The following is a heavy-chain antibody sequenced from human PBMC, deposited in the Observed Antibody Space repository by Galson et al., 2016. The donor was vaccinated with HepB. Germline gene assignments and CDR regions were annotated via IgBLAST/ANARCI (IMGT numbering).Heavy chain of an antibody. CDR2: ISGYNGNT. CDR1: DYTFTSSS. CDR3: AIIAPAAGLGWLDP. J-gene: IGHJ5*02. Sequence: SVKVSCKASDYTFTSSSISWVRQAPGQGLEWMGWISGYNGNTNFAQKLPGRVTMTTDTSTSTAYMELRSLRPDDTAVYYCAIIAPAAGLGWLDPWGQGTLVTVSP. V-gene: IGHV1-18*01. D-gene: IGHD3-16*02.